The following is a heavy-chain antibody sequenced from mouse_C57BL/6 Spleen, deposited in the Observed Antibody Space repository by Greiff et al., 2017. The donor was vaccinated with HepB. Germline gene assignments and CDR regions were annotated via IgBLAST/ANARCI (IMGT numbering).Heavy chain of an antibody. CDR2: ISSGSSTI. Sequence: EVQLVESGGGLVKPGGSLKLSCAASGFTFSDYGMHWVRQAPEKGLEWVAYISSGSSTIYYADTVKGRITISRDNAKNTLFLQMTSLRSEDTAMYYCARLQTGLYYYAMDYWGQGTSVTVSS. CDR1: GFTFSDYG. CDR3: ARLQTGLYYYAMDY. D-gene: IGHD4-1*01. J-gene: IGHJ4*01. V-gene: IGHV5-17*01.